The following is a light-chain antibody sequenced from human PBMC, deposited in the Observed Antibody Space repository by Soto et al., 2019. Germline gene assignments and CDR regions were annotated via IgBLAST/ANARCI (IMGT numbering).Light chain of an antibody. CDR3: CSYAGTYSLVV. Sequence: QSALTQPRSVSGSPGQSVAISCTGTSSDVGGYYYVSWYQHHPGKAPRLVIYNVSERPSGVPDRFSGSKSGNTASLTISGLQADDEADYYCCSYAGTYSLVVFGGGTKVTVL. V-gene: IGLV2-11*01. J-gene: IGLJ3*02. CDR2: NVS. CDR1: SSDVGGYYY.